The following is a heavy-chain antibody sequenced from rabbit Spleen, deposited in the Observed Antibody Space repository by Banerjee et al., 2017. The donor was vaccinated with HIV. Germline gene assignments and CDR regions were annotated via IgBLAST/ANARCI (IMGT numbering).Heavy chain of an antibody. CDR3: ARDLAGVIGWNFNL. V-gene: IGHV1S45*01. D-gene: IGHD4-1*01. CDR2: IDAGSSGFT. CDR1: GFSFSGDSY. Sequence: QEQLVESGGGLVKPEGSLKLSCTASGFSFSGDSYMCWLRQAPGKGLEWIACIDAGSSGFTYFASWPKGRFTISKTSSTTVTLQMTSLTAADTATYFCARDLAGVIGWNFNLWGPGTPRHRL. J-gene: IGHJ4*01.